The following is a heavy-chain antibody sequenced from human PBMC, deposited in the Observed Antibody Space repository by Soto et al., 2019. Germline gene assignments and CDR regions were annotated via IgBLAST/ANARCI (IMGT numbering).Heavy chain of an antibody. CDR3: ARARYDSSGYFWFDH. CDR1: GGSISSGDFY. J-gene: IGHJ5*02. V-gene: IGHV4-30-4*01. CDR2: IYSTGST. Sequence: PXETLSLTCTVSGGSISSGDFYWNWIRQPPGKGLEWIGYIYSTGSTHYTPSLRSRVTISIDTSKNQFSLKLSSVTAADTAVYYCARARYDSSGYFWFDHWGQGTLVTVSS. D-gene: IGHD3-22*01.